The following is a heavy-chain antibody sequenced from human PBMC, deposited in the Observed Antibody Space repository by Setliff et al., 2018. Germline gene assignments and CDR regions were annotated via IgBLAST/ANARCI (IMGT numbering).Heavy chain of an antibody. CDR3: ARVPSYGSGSYYYYYYGMDV. CDR2: IYYSGST. V-gene: IGHV4-39*07. CDR1: GGSISSRSYY. J-gene: IGHJ6*02. Sequence: PSETLSLTCTVSGGSISSRSYYWGWIRQPPGKGLEWIGSIYYSGSTYYKPSLKSQVTISVDTSKNQFSLKLSSVTAADTAVYYCARVPSYGSGSYYYYYYGMDVWGQGTTVTVSS. D-gene: IGHD3-10*01.